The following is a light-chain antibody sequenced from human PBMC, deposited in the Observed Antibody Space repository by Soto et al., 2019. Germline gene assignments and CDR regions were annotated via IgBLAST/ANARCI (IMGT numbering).Light chain of an antibody. CDR1: QSLVYSDGNTY. Sequence: DVVMTQSPLSLPVTLGQPASISCRSSQSLVYSDGNTYLNWFQQRPGQSPRRLLYKVSNRDSGVPDRFSGSGSVTDFTLIISRVEAEDVGIYYCMQGTPWPRTFGQGNKLETK. CDR3: MQGTPWPRT. J-gene: IGKJ2*01. V-gene: IGKV2-30*01. CDR2: KVS.